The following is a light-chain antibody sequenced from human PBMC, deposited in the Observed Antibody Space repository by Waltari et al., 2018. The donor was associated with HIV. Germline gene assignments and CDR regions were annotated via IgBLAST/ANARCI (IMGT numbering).Light chain of an antibody. J-gene: IGLJ3*02. V-gene: IGLV1-47*01. Sequence: QSVLTQPPSASGTPGQRVTISCSGTGSSIGTNYVFWYQQLPGTSPRLLIYRNDLRPSGVPDRVSGSKSGPSASLAISGLRSEDEASYYCASWDDSLGGLWVFGGGTKLTVL. CDR2: RND. CDR1: GSSIGTNY. CDR3: ASWDDSLGGLWV.